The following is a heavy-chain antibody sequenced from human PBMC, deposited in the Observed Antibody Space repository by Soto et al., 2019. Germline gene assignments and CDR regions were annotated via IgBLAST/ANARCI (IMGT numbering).Heavy chain of an antibody. CDR1: GGSISSGDYY. D-gene: IGHD4-4*01. CDR2: IYYSVST. CDR3: ARGCSSNYADYYYGMDV. V-gene: IGHV4-30-4*01. J-gene: IGHJ6*02. Sequence: QVQLQESGPGLVKPSQTLSLTCTVSGGSISSGDYYWSWIRQPPAKCLEWIGYIYYSVSTYYNPSLKSRVTISVETSKNQFSLKLSSVTAADTSVYYCARGCSSNYADYYYGMDVWGQGTTVTVSS.